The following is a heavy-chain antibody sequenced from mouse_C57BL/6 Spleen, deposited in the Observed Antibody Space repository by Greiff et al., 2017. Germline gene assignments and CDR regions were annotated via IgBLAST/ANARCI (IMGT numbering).Heavy chain of an antibody. J-gene: IGHJ4*01. CDR1: GYTFTDYY. CDR2: INPNNGGT. CDR3: ARFGYHYAMDY. Sequence: VQLQQSGPELVKPGASVKISCKASGYTFTDYYMNWVKQSHGKSLEWIGDINPNNGGTSYNQKFKGKATLTVDKSSSTAYMELRSLTSEDSAVYYCARFGYHYAMDYWGQGTSVTVSS. D-gene: IGHD2-2*01. V-gene: IGHV1-26*01.